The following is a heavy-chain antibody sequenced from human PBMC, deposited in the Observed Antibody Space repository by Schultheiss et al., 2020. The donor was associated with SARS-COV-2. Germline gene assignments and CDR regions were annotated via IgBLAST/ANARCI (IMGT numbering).Heavy chain of an antibody. Sequence: GGSLRLSCAASGFTFSSYTMNWVRQAAGKGLEWVSSISSSSTYIHYADSLKGRFTISRDNAKNSLYLQMNSLRAEDTAVYYCARVAMTTVTELDYWGQGTLVTVSS. V-gene: IGHV3-21*01. J-gene: IGHJ4*02. CDR1: GFTFSSYT. D-gene: IGHD4-17*01. CDR2: ISSSSTYI. CDR3: ARVAMTTVTELDY.